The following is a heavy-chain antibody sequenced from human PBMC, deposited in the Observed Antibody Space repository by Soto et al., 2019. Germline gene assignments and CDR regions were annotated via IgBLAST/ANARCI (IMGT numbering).Heavy chain of an antibody. D-gene: IGHD6-13*01. Sequence: ACGVRVKSSAVEWARQESGQRLEWIGWIVVGSGNTNYAQKFQERVTITRDMSTSTAYMELSSLRSEDTAVYYCAANSWYRYYYGMDVWGQGTTVTVSS. CDR2: IVVGSGNT. CDR1: GVRVKSSA. CDR3: AANSWYRYYYGMDV. J-gene: IGHJ6*02. V-gene: IGHV1-58*01.